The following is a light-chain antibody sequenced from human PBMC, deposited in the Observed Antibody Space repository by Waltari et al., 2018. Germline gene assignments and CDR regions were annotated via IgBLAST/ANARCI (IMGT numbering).Light chain of an antibody. CDR2: GVF. CDR1: ETITKY. J-gene: IGKJ1*01. CDR3: QQTYKTPQT. Sequence: DIQLTQSPSSLSASVGDSITITCRASETITKYLNWYHQKPGKAPKLLIYGVFSLHSGVSTRFSGSGSGTDFTLTIGSLQPEDFGTFYCQQTYKTPQTFGQGTKV. V-gene: IGKV1-39*01.